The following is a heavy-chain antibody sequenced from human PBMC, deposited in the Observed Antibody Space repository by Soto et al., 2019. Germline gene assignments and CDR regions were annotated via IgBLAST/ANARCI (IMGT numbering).Heavy chain of an antibody. CDR1: GGSISSSSYY. Sequence: SETLSLTCTVSGGSISSSSYYWGWIRQPPGKGLEWIGSIYYSGSTYYNPSLKSRVTISVDTSKNQFSLKLSSVTAADTAVYYCARDIWGSYRYPPFDYWGQGTLVTVSS. J-gene: IGHJ4*02. CDR2: IYYSGST. CDR3: ARDIWGSYRYPPFDY. D-gene: IGHD3-16*02. V-gene: IGHV4-39*01.